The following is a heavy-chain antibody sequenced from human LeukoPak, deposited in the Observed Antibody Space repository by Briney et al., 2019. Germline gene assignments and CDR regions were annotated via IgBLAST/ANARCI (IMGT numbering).Heavy chain of an antibody. Sequence: GGSLRLSCVASGFTFSSYWMHWVRQAPGKGLVWVSRINSDGSSTSYADSVKGRFTISRDNAKNTLYLQMNSLRAEDTAVYYCARKGLVGPSAFDIWGQGTMVTFST. CDR2: INSDGSST. D-gene: IGHD2-2*01. J-gene: IGHJ3*02. CDR3: ARKGLVGPSAFDI. V-gene: IGHV3-74*01. CDR1: GFTFSSYW.